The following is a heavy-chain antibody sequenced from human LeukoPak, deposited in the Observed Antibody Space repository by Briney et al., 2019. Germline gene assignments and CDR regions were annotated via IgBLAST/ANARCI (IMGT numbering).Heavy chain of an antibody. CDR2: ISGSSSSI. Sequence: PGGSLRLSCAASGFTFSSYTRNWVRQTPGKGLEWVSYISGSSSSIYYAYSVKGRFTISRDNAKNSLYLQMNSLSDEDTAVYYCARGGGYDLGNWFDPWGQGTLVTVSS. V-gene: IGHV3-48*02. D-gene: IGHD5-12*01. CDR1: GFTFSSYT. J-gene: IGHJ5*02. CDR3: ARGGGYDLGNWFDP.